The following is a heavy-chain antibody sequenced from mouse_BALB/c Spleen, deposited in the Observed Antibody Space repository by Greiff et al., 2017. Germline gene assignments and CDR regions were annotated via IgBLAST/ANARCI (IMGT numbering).Heavy chain of an antibody. CDR1: GYALSSYW. D-gene: IGHD1-1*01. V-gene: IGHV1-80*01. CDR3: ARGENYYGSSYVAWFAY. Sequence: VQLQQSGAELVRPGSSVKISCKASGYALSSYWMNWVKQRPGQGLEWIGQIYTGDGDTDYNGKFKGKATLTADKSSSTAYLQLSSLTAEDSAVYFCARGENYYGSSYVAWFAYWGQGTLVTVSA. J-gene: IGHJ3*01. CDR2: IYTGDGDT.